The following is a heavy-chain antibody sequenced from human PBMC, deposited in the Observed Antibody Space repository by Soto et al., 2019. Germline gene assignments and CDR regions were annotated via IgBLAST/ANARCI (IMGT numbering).Heavy chain of an antibody. CDR2: VTAFNGDT. CDR3: ARGCRVSFYYYGMDV. CDR1: GYTFSNYG. J-gene: IGHJ6*02. V-gene: IGHV1-18*01. Sequence: QVPLVQSGAEVKRPGASVKVSCKASGYTFSNYGITWVRQAPGHGLEWLGWVTAFNGDTNYAQNVPDRVTLSIDPSTETSYMELRSLRPDETAVYFCARGCRVSFYYYGMDVWGQGTTVIVSS.